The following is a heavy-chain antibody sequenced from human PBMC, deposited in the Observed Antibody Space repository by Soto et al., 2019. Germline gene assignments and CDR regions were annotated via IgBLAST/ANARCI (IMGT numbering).Heavy chain of an antibody. J-gene: IGHJ4*02. CDR1: GYSFAGYW. D-gene: IGHD2-8*02. V-gene: IGHV5-10-1*01. CDR2: FDPSDSPT. Sequence: SLMISCSASGYSFAGYWITWVRQQPEKGLEWMGWFDPSDSPTYYSPSFRGHVSISATKPITSVLLQWRRLWPSGTAMNFCARQIYDSGTGPNFHYYCDSYGQRPPGTVAS. CDR3: ARQIYDSGTGPNFHYYCDS.